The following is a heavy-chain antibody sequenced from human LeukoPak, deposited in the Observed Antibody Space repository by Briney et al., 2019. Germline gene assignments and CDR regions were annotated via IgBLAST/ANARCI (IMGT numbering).Heavy chain of an antibody. CDR2: VSSDGGST. V-gene: IGHV3-23*01. Sequence: GGSLRLSCAAPGFTFSTYAMSWVRQAPGQGLEWVSSVSSDGGSTYYAESVKGRFTISRDNTKNTLYLQMNSLRAEDTAVYYCAKDCDILTGYPLYYFNYWGQGPLVTVSS. CDR3: AKDCDILTGYPLYYFNY. D-gene: IGHD3-9*01. CDR1: GFTFSTYA. J-gene: IGHJ4*02.